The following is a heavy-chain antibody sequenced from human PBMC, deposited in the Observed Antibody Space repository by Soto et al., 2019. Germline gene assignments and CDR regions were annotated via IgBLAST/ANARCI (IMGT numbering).Heavy chain of an antibody. CDR2: FDPEDGET. Sequence: ASVKVSCKVSGYTLTELSMHWVRQAPGKGLEWMGGFDPEDGETIYAQKFQGRVTMTEDTSTDTAYMELSSLRSDDTAVYYCARYCSSTSCYTRSYYYYGMDVWGQGTTVTVSS. D-gene: IGHD2-2*02. CDR3: ARYCSSTSCYTRSYYYYGMDV. V-gene: IGHV1-24*01. J-gene: IGHJ6*02. CDR1: GYTLTELS.